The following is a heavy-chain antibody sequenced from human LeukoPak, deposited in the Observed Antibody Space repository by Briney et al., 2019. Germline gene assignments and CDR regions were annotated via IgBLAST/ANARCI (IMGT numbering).Heavy chain of an antibody. CDR1: GYTFTSYG. D-gene: IGHD6-19*01. Sequence: GASVKVSCKASGYTFTSYGISWVRQAPGQGLEWMGRIIPILGIATYAQKFQGRVTITADKSTSTAYMELSSLRSEDTAVYYCARAPHSGYGYSSGWYFDYWGQGTLVTVSS. J-gene: IGHJ4*02. CDR2: IIPILGIA. V-gene: IGHV1-69*04. CDR3: ARAPHSGYGYSSGWYFDY.